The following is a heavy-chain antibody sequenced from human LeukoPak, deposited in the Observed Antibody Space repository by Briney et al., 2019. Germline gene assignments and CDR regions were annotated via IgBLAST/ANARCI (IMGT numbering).Heavy chain of an antibody. J-gene: IGHJ3*02. CDR2: IYYSGST. Sequence: SETLSLTCTVSGGSNSRYYWSWIRQHPGKGLEWIGYIYYSGSTNYNPSLKSRVTISVDTSKNQFSLKLSSVTAADTAVYYCARGPVGGTTYNDGDAFDIWGQGTMVTVSS. D-gene: IGHD1-7*01. CDR3: ARGPVGGTTYNDGDAFDI. V-gene: IGHV4-59*01. CDR1: GGSNSRYY.